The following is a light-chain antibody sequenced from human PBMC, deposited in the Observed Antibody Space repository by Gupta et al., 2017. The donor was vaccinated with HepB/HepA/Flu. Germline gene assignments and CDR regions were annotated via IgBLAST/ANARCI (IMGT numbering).Light chain of an antibody. J-gene: IGKJ2*02. CDR2: AAS. V-gene: IGKV1-39*01. Sequence: DIQMIQPPSSLSASVGDRLIITCRASQSITSYLNWYQQKPGKAPKLLIYAASSLQSGVPSRFSGSGSGTDFTLTISSLQPEDFATYYCQQTYSTPCTFGQGTKVEIK. CDR1: QSITSY. CDR3: QQTYSTPCT.